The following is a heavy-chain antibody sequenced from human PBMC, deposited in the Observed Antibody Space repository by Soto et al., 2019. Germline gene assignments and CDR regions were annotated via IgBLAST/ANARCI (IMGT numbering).Heavy chain of an antibody. CDR3: ARVKRYSSSSVDY. CDR1: GGSISSGGYY. D-gene: IGHD6-6*01. CDR2: IYYSGST. J-gene: IGHJ4*02. V-gene: IGHV4-30-4*08. Sequence: SETLSLTCTVSGGSISSGGYYWSWIRQHPGKGLEWIGYIYYSGSTYYNPSLKSRVTISVDTSKNQFSLKLSSVTAADTAVYYCARVKRYSSSSVDYWGQGTLVTVSS.